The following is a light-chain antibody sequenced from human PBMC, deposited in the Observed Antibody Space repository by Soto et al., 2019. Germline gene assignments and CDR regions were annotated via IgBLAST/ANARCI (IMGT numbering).Light chain of an antibody. J-gene: IGKJ1*01. CDR1: QGIGTY. Sequence: DIHLTQSPSSLSASVGDRVTISCRATQGIGTYLTWYQQKPGKAPTPLIYEASILQNGVPSRFSGTESGTEFTLTISSLRPDDFATYYCQQYNDYSAWTFGQGTKVDIK. CDR2: EAS. V-gene: IGKV1-5*03. CDR3: QQYNDYSAWT.